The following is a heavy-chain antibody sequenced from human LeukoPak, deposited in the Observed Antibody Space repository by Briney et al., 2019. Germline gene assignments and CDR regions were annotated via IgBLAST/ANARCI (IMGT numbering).Heavy chain of an antibody. Sequence: PGGSLRLSCAASGFTFSSYGMHWVRQAPGKGLEWVAVIRYDGSNKYYADSVKGRCTISRDNSKNTLYLQMNSLRAEDTAVYYCAKGPRYYYYYMDVWGKGTTVTVSS. CDR3: AKGPRYYYYYMDV. J-gene: IGHJ6*03. CDR2: IRYDGSNK. V-gene: IGHV3-30*02. CDR1: GFTFSSYG.